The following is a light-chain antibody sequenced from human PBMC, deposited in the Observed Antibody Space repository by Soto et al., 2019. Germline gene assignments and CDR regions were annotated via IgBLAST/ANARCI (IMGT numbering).Light chain of an antibody. CDR2: DAT. CDR1: QSVSSC. V-gene: IGKV3-11*01. CDR3: QQSSNWPLT. J-gene: IGKJ4*01. Sequence: EIVLTQSPATLSLSPGERATLSCRASQSVSSCLAWYQQKPGQAPRLLIYDATNRATGIPARFSGSGSGTDFTLTISSLEPEDCAVDYCQQSSNWPLTFGGGTKVEIK.